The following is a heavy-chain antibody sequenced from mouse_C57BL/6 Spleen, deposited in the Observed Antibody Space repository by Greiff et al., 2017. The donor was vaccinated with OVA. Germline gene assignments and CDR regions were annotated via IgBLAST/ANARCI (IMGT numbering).Heavy chain of an antibody. CDR2: INPGSGGT. V-gene: IGHV1-54*01. Sequence: VKLMQSGAELVRPGTSVKVSCKASGYAFTNYLIEWVKQRPGQGLEWIGVINPGSGGTNYNEKFKGKATLTADKSSSTAYMQLSSLTSEDSAVYVCARSRPYPYAMDDWGQGTSVTVSS. D-gene: IGHD2-10*01. CDR1: GYAFTNYL. J-gene: IGHJ4*01. CDR3: ARSRPYPYAMDD.